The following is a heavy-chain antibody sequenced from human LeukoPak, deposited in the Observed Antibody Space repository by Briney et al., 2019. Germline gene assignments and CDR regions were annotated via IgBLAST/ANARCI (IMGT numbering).Heavy chain of an antibody. D-gene: IGHD1-26*01. CDR1: GGSISSSSYY. CDR2: IYYSGST. CDR3: ARWTRIVGATGFDY. J-gene: IGHJ4*02. Sequence: SETLSLTCTVSGGSISSSSYYWGWIRRPPGKGLEWIGSIYYSGSTYYNPSLKSRVTISVDTSKNQFSLKLSSVTAADTAVYYCARWTRIVGATGFDYWGQGTLVTVSS. V-gene: IGHV4-39*01.